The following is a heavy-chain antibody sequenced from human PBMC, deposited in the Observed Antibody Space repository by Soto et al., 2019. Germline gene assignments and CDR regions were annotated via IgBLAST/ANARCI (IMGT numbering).Heavy chain of an antibody. D-gene: IGHD6-19*01. J-gene: IGHJ4*02. Sequence: VASVKVSCKASGYTFTSYGISWVRQAPGQGLEWMGWISAYNGNTNYAQKLQGRVTMTTDTSTSTAYMELRSLRSDDTAVYYCARPPIGYSSGWYVYWGQGTLVTVSS. V-gene: IGHV1-18*04. CDR2: ISAYNGNT. CDR3: ARPPIGYSSGWYVY. CDR1: GYTFTSYG.